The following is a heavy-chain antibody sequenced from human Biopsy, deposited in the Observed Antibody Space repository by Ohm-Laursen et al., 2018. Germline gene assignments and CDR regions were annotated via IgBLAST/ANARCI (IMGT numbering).Heavy chain of an antibody. CDR3: ARATNSTGWPYYYFYGMDV. CDR1: GGSISSNY. V-gene: IGHV4-59*01. J-gene: IGHJ6*02. D-gene: IGHD2/OR15-2a*01. CDR2: IYYRGST. Sequence: TLSLTCTVSGGSISSNYWSWIPQTPGKGLEWIGNIYYRGSTNYNPSLKSRITISGDKSKNNVSLRMNSVTAADTAVYYCARATNSTGWPYYYFYGMDVWGQGTTVTVSS.